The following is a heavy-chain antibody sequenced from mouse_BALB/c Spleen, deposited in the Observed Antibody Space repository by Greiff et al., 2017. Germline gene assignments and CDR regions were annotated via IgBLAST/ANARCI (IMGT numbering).Heavy chain of an antibody. Sequence: QVQLKQSGPGLVQPSQSLSITCTVSGFSLTSYGVHWVRQSPGKGLEWLGVIWSGGSTDYNAAFISRLSISKDNSTSQVFFKMNSLQSNDTAIYYCARGVPYYCNSYAMDYWGQGTSVTVSS. D-gene: IGHD2-10*01. CDR1: GFSLTSYG. CDR3: ARGVPYYCNSYAMDY. J-gene: IGHJ4*01. V-gene: IGHV2-2*03. CDR2: IWSGGST.